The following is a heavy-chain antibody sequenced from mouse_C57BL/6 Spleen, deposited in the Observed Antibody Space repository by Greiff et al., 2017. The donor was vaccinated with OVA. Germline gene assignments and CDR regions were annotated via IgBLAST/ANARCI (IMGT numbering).Heavy chain of an antibody. CDR2: INYDGSST. CDR3: ARGPSSYYYGSLDY. D-gene: IGHD1-1*01. Sequence: EVKLVESEGGLVQPGSSMKLSCTASGFTFSDYYMAWVRQVPEKGLEWVANINYDGSSTYYLDSLESRFIISRDNAKNILYLQMSSLKSEDTATYYCARGPSSYYYGSLDYWGQGTTLTVSS. V-gene: IGHV5-16*01. CDR1: GFTFSDYY. J-gene: IGHJ2*01.